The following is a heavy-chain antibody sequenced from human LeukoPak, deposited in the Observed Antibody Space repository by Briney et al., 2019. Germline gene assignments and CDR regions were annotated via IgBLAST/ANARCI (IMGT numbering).Heavy chain of an antibody. V-gene: IGHV3-23*01. Sequence: PGGSLRLSCAASGLTFSSYAMSWVRQAPGKGLEWVSAISGSGGSTYYADSVRGRFTISRDNSKNTLYMQMNSLRADDTAIYYCAKDLFSSGRYYNDGGSDIWGQRTMVTVSS. CDR1: GLTFSSYA. J-gene: IGHJ3*02. CDR2: ISGSGGST. D-gene: IGHD3-10*01. CDR3: AKDLFSSGRYYNDGGSDI.